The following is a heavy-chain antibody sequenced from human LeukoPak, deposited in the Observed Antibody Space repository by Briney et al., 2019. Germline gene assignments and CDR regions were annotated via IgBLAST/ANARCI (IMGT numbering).Heavy chain of an antibody. V-gene: IGHV1-2*06. Sequence: ASVKVSCKASGYTFTGYYMHWVRQAPGQGLEWMGRINPNSGGTNYAQKLQGRVTMTTDTSTSTAYMELRSLRSDDTAVYYCARVGRFYDSSGETIYFDYWGQGTLVTVSS. D-gene: IGHD3-22*01. J-gene: IGHJ4*02. CDR2: INPNSGGT. CDR1: GYTFTGYY. CDR3: ARVGRFYDSSGETIYFDY.